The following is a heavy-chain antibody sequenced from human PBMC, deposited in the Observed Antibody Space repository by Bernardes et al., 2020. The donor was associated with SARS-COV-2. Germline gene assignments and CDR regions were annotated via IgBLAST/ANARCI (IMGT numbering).Heavy chain of an antibody. Sequence: SGPTLVKLTQTLTLTCTFSGFSLRTTGVGVGWIRQPPGKALEWLALIYWSGDKRYSPSLRSRLTITKDTSKNQVVLTMTNLDPVDTATYYCVHDLRWRTLGYWGQGTLVTVSS. J-gene: IGHJ4*02. D-gene: IGHD4-17*01. CDR2: IYWSGDK. CDR1: GFSLRTTGVG. V-gene: IGHV2-5*01. CDR3: VHDLRWRTLGY.